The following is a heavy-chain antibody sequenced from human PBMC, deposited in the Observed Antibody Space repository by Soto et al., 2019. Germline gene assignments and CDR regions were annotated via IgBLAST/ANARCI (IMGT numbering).Heavy chain of an antibody. CDR1: GGSFSDYS. CDR3: ARGSAVAGSEFNFYAMDV. V-gene: IGHV4-34*01. D-gene: IGHD6-19*01. Sequence: SETLSLTCGVYGGSFSDYSWTWIRQPPGKGLEWIGEITDSGTPSYNPSLQSRVTISVDTSKNQFSLKMRYVTDADTAVYYCARGSAVAGSEFNFYAMDVWGQGITVS. J-gene: IGHJ6*02. CDR2: ITDSGTP.